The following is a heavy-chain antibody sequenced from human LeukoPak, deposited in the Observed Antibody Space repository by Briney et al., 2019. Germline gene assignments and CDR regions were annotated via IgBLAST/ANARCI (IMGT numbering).Heavy chain of an antibody. CDR1: GFTFSSYG. Sequence: GGSLRLSCAASGFTFSSYGMHWVRQAPGKGLEWVAFIRYDGSNKYYADSVKGRFTISRDNSKNTLYLQMNSLRAEDTAVYYCAKDSQEWELPYDYYFDYWGQGTLVTVSS. CDR3: AKDSQEWELPYDYYFDY. D-gene: IGHD1-26*01. J-gene: IGHJ4*02. V-gene: IGHV3-30*02. CDR2: IRYDGSNK.